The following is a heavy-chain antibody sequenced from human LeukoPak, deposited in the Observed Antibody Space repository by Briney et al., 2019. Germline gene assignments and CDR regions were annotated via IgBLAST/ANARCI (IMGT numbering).Heavy chain of an antibody. CDR2: TLYSGST. J-gene: IGHJ5*02. D-gene: IGHD3-3*01. CDR3: ARSADFGVIINWLDP. CDR1: GGSFSGYY. V-gene: IGHV4-59*01. Sequence: PSETLSLTCAVYGGSFSGYYWNWIRQPPGKGLEWIGHTLYSGSTNYNPSLKSRVTISVDTSKNQFSLRLSSVTAADTAVYYCARSADFGVIINWLDPWGPGTLVTVSS.